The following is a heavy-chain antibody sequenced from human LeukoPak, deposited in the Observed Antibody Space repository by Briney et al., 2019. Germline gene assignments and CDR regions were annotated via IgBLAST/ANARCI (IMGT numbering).Heavy chain of an antibody. CDR3: SKGGGSMATIDYYYGMDV. V-gene: IGHV3-30*18. CDR1: GFTFSSYG. CDR2: ISYDGSNK. Sequence: PGRSLRLSCAASGFTFSSYGMHWVRQAPGKGLEWVAVISYDGSNKYYADSVKGRFTISRDNSKNTLYLQMNSLRAEGTAVYYCSKGGGSMATIDYYYGMDVWGQGTTVTVSS. D-gene: IGHD5-24*01. J-gene: IGHJ6*02.